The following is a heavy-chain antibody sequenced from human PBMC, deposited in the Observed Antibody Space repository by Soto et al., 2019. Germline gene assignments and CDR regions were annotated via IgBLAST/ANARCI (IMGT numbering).Heavy chain of an antibody. CDR1: GFSRKNSGVG. CDR2: IYWNDDK. D-gene: IGHD6-13*01. V-gene: IGHV2-5*01. CDR3: AHRRGIAAIATFDY. Sequence: SGPTLVNPTQTLTLTCTISGFSRKNSGVGVAWIRQPPGKALEWLALIYWNDDKRYSPTLKNRININKDTSKNQVVLTMTNMDTVDTGTYYCAHRRGIAAIATFDYWGQGMLVTVSS. J-gene: IGHJ4*02.